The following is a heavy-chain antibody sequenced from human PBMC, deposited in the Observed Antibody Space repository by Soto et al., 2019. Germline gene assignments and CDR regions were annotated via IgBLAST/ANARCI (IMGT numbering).Heavy chain of an antibody. D-gene: IGHD2-2*01. J-gene: IGHJ6*02. CDR1: GGPFSGLY. CDR3: ATDSTSTHYGMDV. V-gene: IGHV4-34*01. CDR2: VRHTGST. Sequence: QVQLHQWGAGLLKPSETLSLTCGVYGGPFSGLYWSWIRQSPGKGLEWLGEVRHTGSTNYNPSLKTRVSSSADTSKNQVSLRLTSVTFADRAVYYCATDSTSTHYGMDVWGQGTTVTVSS.